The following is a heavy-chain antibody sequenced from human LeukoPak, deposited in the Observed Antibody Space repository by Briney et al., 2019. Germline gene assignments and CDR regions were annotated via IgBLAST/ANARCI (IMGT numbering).Heavy chain of an antibody. Sequence: GGSLRLSCGASGFTSSRYAINWVRQAPGKGLDWVAVISYYGNNKNYAESVKGRFTISRDNSKNTLYLQMNSLRAEDTAVYYCARAYIAAAGTGYFDSWGQGTLVTVSS. V-gene: IGHV3-30-3*01. CDR2: ISYYGNNK. CDR1: GFTSSRYA. J-gene: IGHJ4*02. D-gene: IGHD6-13*01. CDR3: ARAYIAAAGTGYFDS.